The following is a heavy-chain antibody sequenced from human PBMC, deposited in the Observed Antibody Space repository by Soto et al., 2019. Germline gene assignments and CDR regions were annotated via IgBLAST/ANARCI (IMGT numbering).Heavy chain of an antibody. CDR1: GGSISSGVYY. CDR2: IYYSGST. D-gene: IGHD3-22*01. CDR3: ARKDPNSSGYGGFDY. Sequence: SETLSLTCTVSGGSISSGVYYWSWIRQHPGKGLEWIGYIYYSGSTYYNPSLKSRVTISVDTSKNQFSLKLSSVTAADTAVYYCARKDPNSSGYGGFDYWGQGTLVTVS. J-gene: IGHJ4*02. V-gene: IGHV4-31*03.